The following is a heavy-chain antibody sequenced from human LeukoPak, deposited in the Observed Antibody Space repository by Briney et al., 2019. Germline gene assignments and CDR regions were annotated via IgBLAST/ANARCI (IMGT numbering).Heavy chain of an antibody. CDR1: GFTFSSYG. D-gene: IGHD3-10*02. J-gene: IGHJ4*02. Sequence: GGSLRLSCAASGFTFSSYGMHWVRQAPGKGLEWVSYISYSGDTIYYADSVKGRFTVSRDNAKNSLYLQMNSLRAEDTAVYYCARDPKNVYYFDYWGQGTLVTVSS. CDR3: ARDPKNVYYFDY. CDR2: ISYSGDTI. V-gene: IGHV3-48*04.